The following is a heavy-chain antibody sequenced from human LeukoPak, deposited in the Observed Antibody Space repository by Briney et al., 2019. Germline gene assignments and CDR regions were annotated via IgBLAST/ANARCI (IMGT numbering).Heavy chain of an antibody. Sequence: PGGSLRLSCAASGFTFSSYAMSWVRQAPGKGLEWVSAISGSAYSTYYADSVKGRFTIYRGNSKNTLYLQMNSLRAEDTVVYYCARLSGYSYGLNFDHWGQGPRVTVSS. CDR3: ARLSGYSYGLNFDH. CDR1: GFTFSSYA. V-gene: IGHV3-23*01. CDR2: ISGSAYST. D-gene: IGHD5-18*01. J-gene: IGHJ4*02.